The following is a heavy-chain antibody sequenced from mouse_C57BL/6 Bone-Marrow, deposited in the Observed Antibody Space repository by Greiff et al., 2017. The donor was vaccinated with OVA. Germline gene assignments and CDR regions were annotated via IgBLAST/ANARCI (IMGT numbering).Heavy chain of an antibody. CDR3: ARGGYDGYPFAY. CDR1: GYTFTSYW. CDR2: IDPSDSET. Sequence: VKLQQPGAELVRPGSSVKLSCKASGYTFTSYWMHWVKQRPIQGLEWIGNIDPSDSETHYNQKFKDKATLTVDKSSSTAYMQLSSLTSEDSAIYYCARGGYDGYPFAYWGQGTLVTVSA. V-gene: IGHV1-52*01. J-gene: IGHJ3*01. D-gene: IGHD2-3*01.